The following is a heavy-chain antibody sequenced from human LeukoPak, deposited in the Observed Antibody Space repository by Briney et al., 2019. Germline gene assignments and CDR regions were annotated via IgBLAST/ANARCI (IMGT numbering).Heavy chain of an antibody. J-gene: IGHJ3*02. Sequence: SGASLRLSCAASGFPFSSYAMSWVRLAPGKGLEWVSVITGTADNTSYADSVKGRFTISRDKSTNMLCLQMNSLRAEDTAVYYCAKGKSGSAYSAIDIWGQGTMVTVSS. CDR3: AKGKSGSAYSAIDI. D-gene: IGHD1-26*01. CDR1: GFPFSSYA. CDR2: ITGTADNT. V-gene: IGHV3-23*01.